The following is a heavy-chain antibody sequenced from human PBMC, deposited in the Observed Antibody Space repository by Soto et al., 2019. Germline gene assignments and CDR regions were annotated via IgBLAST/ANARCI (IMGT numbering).Heavy chain of an antibody. J-gene: IGHJ4*02. Sequence: QVQLVQSGAEVKKPGSSVKVSCKASGGTFSSYAISWVRPAPGQGVEWMGGIIPIFGTANYAQKFQGRVTITADESTSTAYMELSSLRSEDTAVYYCARDGDGSSSGWYYFDYWGQGTLVTVSS. CDR1: GGTFSSYA. V-gene: IGHV1-69*12. CDR2: IIPIFGTA. CDR3: ARDGDGSSSGWYYFDY. D-gene: IGHD6-19*01.